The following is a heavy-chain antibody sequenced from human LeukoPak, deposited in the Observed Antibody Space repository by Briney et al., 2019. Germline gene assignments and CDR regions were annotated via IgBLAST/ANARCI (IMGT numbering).Heavy chain of an antibody. V-gene: IGHV4-30-4*01. CDR1: GGSISSGDYC. CDR3: ARGPPSFGESNNWFDP. D-gene: IGHD3-10*01. J-gene: IGHJ5*02. CDR2: IYYSGST. Sequence: SETLSLTCTVSGGSISSGDYCWSWLRPPPGKGLEWVGNIYYSGSTYYNPSLKSRVTISVDTSKNQFSLKLSSVTAADTAVYYCARGPPSFGESNNWFDPWGQGTLVTVSS.